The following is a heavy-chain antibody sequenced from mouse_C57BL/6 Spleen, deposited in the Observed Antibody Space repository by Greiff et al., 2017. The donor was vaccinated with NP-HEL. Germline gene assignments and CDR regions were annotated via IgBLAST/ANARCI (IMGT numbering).Heavy chain of an antibody. CDR1: GYTFTDYN. V-gene: IGHV1-22*01. J-gene: IGHJ1*03. Sequence: VQLQQSGPELVKPGASVKMSCKASGYTFTDYNMHWVKQSHGKSLEWIGYINPNNGGTSYNQKFKGKATLTVNKSSSTAYMELRSLTSEDSAVYYCARGLRRVYWYFDVWGTGTTVTVSS. CDR3: ARGLRRVYWYFDV. D-gene: IGHD2-4*01. CDR2: INPNNGGT.